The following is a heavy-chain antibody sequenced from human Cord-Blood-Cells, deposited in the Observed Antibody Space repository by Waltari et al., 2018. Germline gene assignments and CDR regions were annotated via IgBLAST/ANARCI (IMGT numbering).Heavy chain of an antibody. Sequence: QVQLVQSGAEVKKPGSSVKVSCKASGGTFSSYAISWVRQAPGQGLEWMGGVLTITSTANNEKKFQAGVTITADESTSAAYMELSSLRSEDTAVNYWARFGRGDGYNSNYWSQGTLVTVSS. CDR1: GGTFSSYA. V-gene: IGHV1-69*12. CDR2: VLTITSTA. J-gene: IGHJ4*02. CDR3: ARFGRGDGYNSNY. D-gene: IGHD5-12*01.